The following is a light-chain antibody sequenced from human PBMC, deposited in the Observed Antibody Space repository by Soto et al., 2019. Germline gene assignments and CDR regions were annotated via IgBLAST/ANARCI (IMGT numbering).Light chain of an antibody. Sequence: DIXXTESPSTLSASVGERVTSTCRGSQSISSWLAWYQQKPGKAPKLLIYAASSLQSGVPSRFSGSGSGTDFTLTIRSLQPEDFATYYCQQSYSTPPITFGQGTRLEI. J-gene: IGKJ5*01. V-gene: IGKV1-39*01. CDR1: QSISSW. CDR2: AAS. CDR3: QQSYSTPPIT.